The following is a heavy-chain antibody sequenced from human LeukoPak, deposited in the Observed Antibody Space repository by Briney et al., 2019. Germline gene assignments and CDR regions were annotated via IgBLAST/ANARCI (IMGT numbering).Heavy chain of an antibody. D-gene: IGHD4-17*01. CDR3: AKAKEVTTVLFDY. CDR1: GFTFSSYA. V-gene: IGHV3-23*01. CDR2: ISGSGGST. Sequence: GGSLRLSCAASGFTFSSYAMSWVRQAPGKGLEWVSAISGSGGSTYYADSVKGRFTISRDNAKNSLYLQMNSLRAEDTALYYCAKAKEVTTVLFDYWGQGTLVTVSS. J-gene: IGHJ4*02.